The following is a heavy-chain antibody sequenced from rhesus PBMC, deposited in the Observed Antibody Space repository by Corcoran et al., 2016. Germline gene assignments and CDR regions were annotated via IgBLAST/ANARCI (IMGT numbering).Heavy chain of an antibody. J-gene: IGHJ4*01. CDR1: GGSISSSNW. Sequence: QVQLQESGPGLVQPSATLSLTCAVSGGSISSSNWWRWIRQPPGKGLEWIGYISGSSGSTYYNPSRRSHGTSSTNTSKNQCSLRLSSVTAAATAVYCCARGSSGWSFDYWGQGVLVTVSS. CDR3: ARGSSGWSFDY. D-gene: IGHD6S26*01. CDR2: ISGSSGST. V-gene: IGHV4-65*01.